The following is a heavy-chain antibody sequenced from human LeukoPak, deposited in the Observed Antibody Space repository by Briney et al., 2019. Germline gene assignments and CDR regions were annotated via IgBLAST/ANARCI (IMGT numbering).Heavy chain of an antibody. V-gene: IGHV4-4*07. J-gene: IGHJ4*02. D-gene: IGHD6-13*01. CDR2: IYTSGST. CDR3: ARDRQDSSSWGDFDY. CDR1: GGSISSYY. Sequence: PSETLSLTCAVYGGSISSYYWSWIRQPAGKGLEWIGRIYTSGSTNYNPSLKSRVTMSVDTSKNQFSLKLRSVTAADTAVYYCARDRQDSSSWGDFDYWGQGTLVTVSS.